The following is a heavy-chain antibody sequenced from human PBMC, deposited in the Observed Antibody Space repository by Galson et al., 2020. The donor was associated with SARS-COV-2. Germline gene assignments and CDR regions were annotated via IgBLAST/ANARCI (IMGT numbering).Heavy chain of an antibody. J-gene: IGHJ3*01. CDR1: GFTFASSA. Sequence: SVKVSCKASGFTFASSAVQWVRQARGQRLEWIGWIVVGSGNTNYAQKFQERVTITRDMSTSTAYMELSSLRSEDTAVYYCAAPYCSSTSCDDAFDFWGQGTMVTVSS. CDR2: IVVGSGNT. V-gene: IGHV1-58*01. CDR3: AAPYCSSTSCDDAFDF. D-gene: IGHD2-2*01.